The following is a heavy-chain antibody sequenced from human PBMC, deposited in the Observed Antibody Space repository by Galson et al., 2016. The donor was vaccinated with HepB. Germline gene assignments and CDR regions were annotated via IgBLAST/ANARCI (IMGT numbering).Heavy chain of an antibody. J-gene: IGHJ4*02. V-gene: IGHV5-10-1*01. CDR2: IDPSDSYT. Sequence: QSGAEVKKPGESLRISCKGSGYSFTSYWISWVRQMPGKGLEWMGRIDPSDSYTNYSPSFQGHVTISADKSISTAYLQWSSLKASDTAMYYCARLGYYDSSGSYAPGGYWGQGTLVTVSS. CDR3: ARLGYYDSSGSYAPGGY. CDR1: GYSFTSYW. D-gene: IGHD3-22*01.